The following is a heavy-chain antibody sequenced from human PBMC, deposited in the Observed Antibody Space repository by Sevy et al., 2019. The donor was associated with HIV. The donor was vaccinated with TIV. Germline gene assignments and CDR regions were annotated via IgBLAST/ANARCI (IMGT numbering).Heavy chain of an antibody. D-gene: IGHD2-15*01. CDR2: ISSSSSTI. CDR1: GFTFSSYS. Sequence: GGSLRLSCAASGFTFSSYSMYWVRQAPGKGLEWVSYISSSSSTIYYADSVKGRFTISRDNAKNSLYLQMNSLRDEDTAVYYCASRGYRNGGSCYSGPNDYWGQGTLVTVSS. CDR3: ASRGYRNGGSCYSGPNDY. V-gene: IGHV3-48*02. J-gene: IGHJ4*02.